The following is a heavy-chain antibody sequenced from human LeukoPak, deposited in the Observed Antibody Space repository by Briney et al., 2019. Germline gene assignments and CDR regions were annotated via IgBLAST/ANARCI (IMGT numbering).Heavy chain of an antibody. CDR2: INPNSGDT. CDR1: GYTFTGYY. J-gene: IGHJ6*04. Sequence: ASVKVSCKTSGYTFTGYYIHWVRQAPGQGLEWMGWINPNSGDTNYAQKFQGRVSMTGDTSISTAYMELSRLRSDDTAMYYCASSMVRGVIKRVIWDVWGKGTTVTVSS. D-gene: IGHD3-10*01. CDR3: ASSMVRGVIKRVIWDV. V-gene: IGHV1-2*02.